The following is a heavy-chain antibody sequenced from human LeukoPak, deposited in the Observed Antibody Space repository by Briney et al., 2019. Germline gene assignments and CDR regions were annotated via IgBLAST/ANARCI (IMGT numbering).Heavy chain of an antibody. CDR1: GFTFDNFA. J-gene: IGHJ5*01. V-gene: IGHV3-30*03. Sequence: GGSLRLSCAASGFTFDNFAIHWVRQAPGKGLEWVSIVSFDGTNNFYADSVKGRFIVSRDSSNNTVYLHMNSLRPDDTAVYFCARDRNVVGADFDSWGQGTLVTVSS. CDR2: VSFDGTNN. CDR3: ARDRNVVGADFDS. D-gene: IGHD2-15*01.